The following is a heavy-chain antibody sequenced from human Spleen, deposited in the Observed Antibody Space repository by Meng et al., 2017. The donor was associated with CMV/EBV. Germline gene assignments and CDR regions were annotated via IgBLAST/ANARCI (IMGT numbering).Heavy chain of an antibody. CDR3: AGGLVISAASYNWFDS. CDR2: IYYTGTT. V-gene: IGHV4-30-4*08. CDR1: VSISGGAYS. J-gene: IGHJ5*01. Sequence: VSISGGAYSWSLVRQPPGKGLEWIGSIYYTGTTFYNPSLKSRVNMSIDTSKNQFSLRLSSVTAADTAMYYCAGGLVISAASYNWFDSWGRGSLVTVSS. D-gene: IGHD2-2*01.